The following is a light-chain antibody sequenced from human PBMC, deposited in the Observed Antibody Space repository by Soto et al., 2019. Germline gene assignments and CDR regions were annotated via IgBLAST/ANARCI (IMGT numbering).Light chain of an antibody. CDR3: QQSYDTPYT. CDR2: AAS. V-gene: IGKV1-39*01. J-gene: IGKJ2*01. CDR1: QSVRSY. Sequence: DIQMTQSPSSLSASVGDRVTISCRASQSVRSYLNWYQQKPGKAPNLLIYAASSLQSGVPSRFSGSGSGTDFTLTISSLQHEDFATYYCQQSYDTPYTFGQGTNLEIK.